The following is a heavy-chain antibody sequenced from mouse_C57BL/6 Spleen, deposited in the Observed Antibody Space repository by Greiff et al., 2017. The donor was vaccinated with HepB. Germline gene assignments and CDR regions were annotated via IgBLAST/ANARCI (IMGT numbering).Heavy chain of an antibody. J-gene: IGHJ1*03. CDR3: ARHYYVGRGYFDG. D-gene: IGHD1-1*01. Sequence: QVQLKESGAELARPGASVKLSCKASGYTFTSYGISWVKQRTGQGLEWIGEIYPRSGNTYYNEKFKGKATLTADKSSSTAYMELRSLTSEDSAVYFCARHYYVGRGYFDGWGTGTTVTVSS. CDR2: IYPRSGNT. V-gene: IGHV1-81*01. CDR1: GYTFTSYG.